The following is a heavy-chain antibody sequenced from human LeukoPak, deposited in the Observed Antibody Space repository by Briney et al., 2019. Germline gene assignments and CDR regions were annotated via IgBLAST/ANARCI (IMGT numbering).Heavy chain of an antibody. CDR3: ARDLRYGSGRHDY. CDR2: IWYDGSNK. CDR1: GFTFSNYG. D-gene: IGHD3-10*01. V-gene: IGHV3-33*01. Sequence: PGGSLRLSCAASGFTFSNYGIHWVRQAPGKGLEWVAVIWYDGSNKYYADSVKGRFTISRDNSKNTLYLQMNSLTVEDTAVYYCARDLRYGSGRHDYWGQGTLVTVSS. J-gene: IGHJ4*02.